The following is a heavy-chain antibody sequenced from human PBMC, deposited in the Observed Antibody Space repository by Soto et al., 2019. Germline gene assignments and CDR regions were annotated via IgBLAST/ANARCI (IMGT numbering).Heavy chain of an antibody. J-gene: IGHJ6*02. V-gene: IGHV3-21*01. D-gene: IGHD3-10*01. CDR3: ARSLRVRGVISYYSYGMDV. Sequence: PGGSLRLSCAASGFTFSSYSMNWVRQAPGKGLEWVSSISSSSSYIYYADSVKGRFTISRDNAKNSLYLQMNSLRAEDTAVYYCARSLRVRGVISYYSYGMDVWGQGTTVTVSS. CDR1: GFTFSSYS. CDR2: ISSSSSYI.